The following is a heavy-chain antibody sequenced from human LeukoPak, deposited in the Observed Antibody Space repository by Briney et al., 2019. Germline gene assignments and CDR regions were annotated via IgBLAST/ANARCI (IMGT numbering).Heavy chain of an antibody. Sequence: GGSLRLSCAASGFTFSSYAMSWVRQAPGKGLEWVSSISSSSSYIYYADSVKGRFTISRDNAKNSLYLQMNSLRAEDTAVYYCAEWAYNDAFDIWGQGTMVTVSS. J-gene: IGHJ3*02. CDR2: ISSSSSYI. CDR3: AEWAYNDAFDI. V-gene: IGHV3-21*01. D-gene: IGHD5-24*01. CDR1: GFTFSSYA.